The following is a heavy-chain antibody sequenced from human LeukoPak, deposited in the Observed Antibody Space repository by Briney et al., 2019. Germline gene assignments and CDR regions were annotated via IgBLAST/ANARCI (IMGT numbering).Heavy chain of an antibody. J-gene: IGHJ4*02. D-gene: IGHD3-16*01. CDR3: ARGGVLKSVDY. CDR2: IFYSGST. CDR1: GGSISSDY. Sequence: SETLSLTCTVSGGSISSDYWSWIRQPPGKGLEWIGYIFYSGSTNYNPSLKSRVTISVDTSKNQFSLKLTSVTAADTAVYYCARGGVLKSVDYWGQGTLVAVSS. V-gene: IGHV4-59*01.